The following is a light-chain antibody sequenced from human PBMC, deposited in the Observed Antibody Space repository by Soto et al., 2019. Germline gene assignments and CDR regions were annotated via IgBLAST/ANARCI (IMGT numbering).Light chain of an antibody. CDR2: DAS. CDR1: QSISSW. CDR3: QQYNSYGT. Sequence: DIQMPQSPSTLAAYLADRFTSTCRASQSISSWLAWYKQKPGKAPKLLIYDASSLESGVPSRFSGSGSGTLFTLTISSLHPDDFATYDCQQYNSYGTGGQGHQVDIK. J-gene: IGKJ1*01. V-gene: IGKV1-5*01.